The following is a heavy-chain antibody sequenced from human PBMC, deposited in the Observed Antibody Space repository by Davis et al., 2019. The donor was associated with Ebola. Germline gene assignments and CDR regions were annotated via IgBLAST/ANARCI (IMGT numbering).Heavy chain of an antibody. CDR1: GFTFSSYG. V-gene: IGHV3-33*01. CDR2: IWYDGGNQ. Sequence: PGGSLRLSCAASGFTFSSYGMHWVRQAPGKGLEWVAIIWYDGGNQYYADSVKGRFTISRDNSKNTLYLQMNSLRADDTAVYYCARDRTDYGAPIDYWGQGTLVTVSS. J-gene: IGHJ4*02. CDR3: ARDRTDYGAPIDY. D-gene: IGHD4-17*01.